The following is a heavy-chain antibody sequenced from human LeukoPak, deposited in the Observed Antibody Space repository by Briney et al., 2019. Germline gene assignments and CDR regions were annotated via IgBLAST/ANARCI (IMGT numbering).Heavy chain of an antibody. V-gene: IGHV3-23*01. CDR2: ITGSGGST. CDR3: AKNGPRNNYYYFDY. J-gene: IGHJ4*02. Sequence: GGSLRLSCAASGFTFSSYAMSWVRQAPGKGLEWVSAITGSGGSTYYADSVKGRFTISRDNSKNTLSLQMSSLRAEDTALYYCAKNGPRNNYYYFDYWGQGTLVTVSS. CDR1: GFTFSSYA. D-gene: IGHD1/OR15-1a*01.